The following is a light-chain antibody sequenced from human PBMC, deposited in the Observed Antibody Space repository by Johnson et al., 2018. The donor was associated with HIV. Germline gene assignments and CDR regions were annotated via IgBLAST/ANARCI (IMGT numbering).Light chain of an antibody. CDR1: SSNIGNNY. Sequence: QPVLTQPPSVSAAPGQKVTISCSGSSSNIGNNYVSWYQQLPGTAPKLLIYENNKRPSGVPDRFSGSKSGTSASLAISGLQAEDEADYYCGTWDSSLSASYVFGTGTKVTVL. CDR2: ENN. J-gene: IGLJ1*01. CDR3: GTWDSSLSASYV. V-gene: IGLV1-51*02.